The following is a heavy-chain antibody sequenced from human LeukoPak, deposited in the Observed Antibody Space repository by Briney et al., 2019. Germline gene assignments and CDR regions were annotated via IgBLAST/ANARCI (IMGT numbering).Heavy chain of an antibody. Sequence: GASVKVSCKASGYTFTSYDINWVRQATGQGLEWMEWMNPNSGNTGYAQKFQGRVTITRNTSISTAYMELSSLRSEDTAVYYCARGHYYGSGSYYRNPDFDYWGQGTLVTVSS. CDR1: GYTFTSYD. CDR3: ARGHYYGSGSYYRNPDFDY. J-gene: IGHJ4*02. V-gene: IGHV1-8*03. D-gene: IGHD3-10*01. CDR2: MNPNSGNT.